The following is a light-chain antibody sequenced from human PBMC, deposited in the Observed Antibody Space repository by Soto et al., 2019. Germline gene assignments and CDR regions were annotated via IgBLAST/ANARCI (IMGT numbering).Light chain of an antibody. CDR1: TSDVGGSNF. J-gene: IGLJ1*01. CDR2: DVS. V-gene: IGLV2-14*01. CDR3: CSYVGASIYV. Sequence: QSVLTQPASVSGSPGQSITISCTGTTSDVGGSNFVSWYQHHPGKAPKLLIYDVSNRPSGVSDRFSGSKSGNTASLTISGLQAEDEADYYCCSYVGASIYVFGTGTKVTVL.